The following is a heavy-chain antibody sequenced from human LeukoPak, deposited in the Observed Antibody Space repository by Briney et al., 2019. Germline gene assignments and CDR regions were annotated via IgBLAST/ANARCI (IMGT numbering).Heavy chain of an antibody. V-gene: IGHV3-30*02. J-gene: IGHJ4*02. D-gene: IGHD6-6*01. CDR3: AKDRYHPSIAARLFDY. CDR2: IRYDGSNK. CDR1: GFTFSSYG. Sequence: GGSLRLSRAASGFTFSSYGMHWVRQAPGKGLEWVAFIRYDGSNKYYADSVKGRFTISRDNSKNTLYLQMNSLRAEDTAVYYCAKDRYHPSIAARLFDYWGQGTLVTVSS.